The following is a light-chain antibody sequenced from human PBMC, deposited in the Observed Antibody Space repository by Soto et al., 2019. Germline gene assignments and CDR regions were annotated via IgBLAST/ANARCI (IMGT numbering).Light chain of an antibody. CDR3: FLSYSGARTIT. V-gene: IGLV7-46*01. Sequence: QAVVTQEPSLTVSPGGTVTITCGSSTGAVTSGHYPYWFQQKPGQAPRTLIYDTSNKHSWTPARFSGSLLVGNSALTLSGAQPEDEAEYYCFLSYSGARTITFGGGTKVTVL. CDR1: TGAVTSGHY. CDR2: DTS. J-gene: IGLJ3*02.